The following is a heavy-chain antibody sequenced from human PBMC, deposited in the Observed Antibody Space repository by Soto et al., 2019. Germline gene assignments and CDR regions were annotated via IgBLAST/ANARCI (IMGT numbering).Heavy chain of an antibody. D-gene: IGHD5-12*01. J-gene: IGHJ6*02. V-gene: IGHV3-7*01. CDR3: ARDPAPVGYRGLDV. Sequence: GGSLRLSCAASGFTFSSSWMTWVRQAPGKGLAWVANIKEDGSEKYYVDSVKGRFTISRDNTNESLYLQMNSLRAEDTSVYYCARDPAPVGYRGLDVWGQGTTVTVSS. CDR2: IKEDGSEK. CDR1: GFTFSSSW.